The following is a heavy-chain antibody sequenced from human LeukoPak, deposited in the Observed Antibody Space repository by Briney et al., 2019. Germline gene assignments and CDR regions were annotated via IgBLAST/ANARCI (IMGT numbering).Heavy chain of an antibody. V-gene: IGHV1-2*02. CDR1: GYTFTGYY. CDR2: INPNSRCT. Sequence: GASVKVSCKASGYTFTGYYMHWVRQAPGQGLEWMGWINPNSRCTNYAQKFQGRVTMTRDTTISRAYMELSRLRADDTPVYYWARERGAGGFDYWGQGTLVTVSS. CDR3: ARERGAGGFDY. D-gene: IGHD1-26*01. J-gene: IGHJ4*02.